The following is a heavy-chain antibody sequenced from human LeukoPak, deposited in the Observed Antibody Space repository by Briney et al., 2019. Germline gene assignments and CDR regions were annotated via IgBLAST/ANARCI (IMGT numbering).Heavy chain of an antibody. V-gene: IGHV3-30-3*01. CDR2: ISYDGSNK. CDR3: ARADYSSGYYVIDY. J-gene: IGHJ4*02. Sequence: GGSLRLSCAAPGFTFSSYAMHWVRQAPGKGLEWVAVISYDGSNKYYADSVKGRFTISRDNSKNTLYLQMNSLRAEDTAVYYCARADYSSGYYVIDYWGQGTLVTVSS. D-gene: IGHD3-22*01. CDR1: GFTFSSYA.